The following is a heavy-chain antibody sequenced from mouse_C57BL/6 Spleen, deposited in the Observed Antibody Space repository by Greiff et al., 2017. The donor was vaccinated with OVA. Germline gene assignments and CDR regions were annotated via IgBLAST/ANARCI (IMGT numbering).Heavy chain of an antibody. CDR3: ARRDYGSSPFAY. CDR1: GYTFTSYW. J-gene: IGHJ3*01. D-gene: IGHD1-1*01. Sequence: QVQLQQPGAELVKPGASVKMSCKASGYTFTSYWITWVKQRPGQGLEWIGDIYPGSGSTNYNEKFKSKATLTVDTSSSTAYMQLSSLTSEDSAVYYCARRDYGSSPFAYWGQGTLVTVSA. CDR2: IYPGSGST. V-gene: IGHV1-55*01.